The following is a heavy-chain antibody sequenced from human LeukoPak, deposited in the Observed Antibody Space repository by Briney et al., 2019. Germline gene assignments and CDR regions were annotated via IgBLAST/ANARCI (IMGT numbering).Heavy chain of an antibody. V-gene: IGHV3-48*03. Sequence: GGSLRLSCAASGFSFSNYEMNWVRQAPGKGLEWVSYIRSSDSTIYYADSVKGRFTIFRDNAKNLVHLQMNSLRAEDTAVYYCAREADTVIGSLDYWGQGTLVTVSS. CDR1: GFSFSNYE. CDR3: AREADTVIGSLDY. J-gene: IGHJ4*02. D-gene: IGHD3-16*02. CDR2: IRSSDSTI.